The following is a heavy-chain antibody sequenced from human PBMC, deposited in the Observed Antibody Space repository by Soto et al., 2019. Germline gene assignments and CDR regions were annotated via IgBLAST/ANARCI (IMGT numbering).Heavy chain of an antibody. D-gene: IGHD2-21*02. CDR1: GYTFTSYA. V-gene: IGHV1-69*04. CDR3: ARDLYCGGDCYSAPYYFDY. CDR2: IIPILGIA. J-gene: IGHJ4*02. Sequence: ASVKVSCKASGYTFTSYAMHWVRQAPGQGLEWMGRIIPILGIANYAQKFQGRVTITADKSTSTAYMELSSLRSEDTAVYYCARDLYCGGDCYSAPYYFDYWGQGTLVTVSS.